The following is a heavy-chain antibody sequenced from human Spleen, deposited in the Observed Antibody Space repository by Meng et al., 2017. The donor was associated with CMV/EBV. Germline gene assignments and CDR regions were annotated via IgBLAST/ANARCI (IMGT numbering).Heavy chain of an antibody. Sequence: GESLKISCTASGFTFSSYWMSWVRQAPGKGLEWVSYISSSGSTIYYADSVKGRFTISRDNAKNSLYLQMNSLRAEDTAVYYCARDRLASEQLVRIGVRNYGMDVWGQGTTVTVSS. V-gene: IGHV3-48*04. CDR2: ISSSGSTI. CDR1: GFTFSSYW. D-gene: IGHD6-6*01. CDR3: ARDRLASEQLVRIGVRNYGMDV. J-gene: IGHJ6*02.